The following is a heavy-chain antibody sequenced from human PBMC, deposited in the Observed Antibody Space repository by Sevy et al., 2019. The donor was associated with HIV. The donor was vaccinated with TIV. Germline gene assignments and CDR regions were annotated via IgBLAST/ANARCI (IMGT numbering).Heavy chain of an antibody. Sequence: ASVKVSCKASGGTFSSYAISWVRQAPGQGLEWMGGIIPIFGTANYAQKFQGRVTITADESTGTAYMELSSLRSEDTAVYYCARDPHYYDSSGYYYVSGHWYFDLWGRGTLVTVSS. CDR2: IIPIFGTA. D-gene: IGHD3-22*01. CDR3: ARDPHYYDSSGYYYVSGHWYFDL. CDR1: GGTFSSYA. J-gene: IGHJ2*01. V-gene: IGHV1-69*13.